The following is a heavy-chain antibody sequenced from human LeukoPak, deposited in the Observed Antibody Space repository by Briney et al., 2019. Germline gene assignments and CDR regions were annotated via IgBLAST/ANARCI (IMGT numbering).Heavy chain of an antibody. CDR1: GVTFSSYS. CDR2: ISSSRSTI. J-gene: IGHJ4*02. Sequence: PGGSLRLSCASSGVTFSSYSMNWVRQAPGKGVGWVSYISSSRSTIHYADSVKGRFTISRDNAKNSLYLQMNSLRAEDTAVYYCARNSPGELSNDYWGQGTLVTVSS. V-gene: IGHV3-48*01. CDR3: ARNSPGELSNDY. D-gene: IGHD3-10*01.